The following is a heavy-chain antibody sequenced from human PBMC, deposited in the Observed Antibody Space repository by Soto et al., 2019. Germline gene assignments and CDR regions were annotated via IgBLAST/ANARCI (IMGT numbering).Heavy chain of an antibody. CDR1: GGSIRSGGYY. J-gene: IGHJ4*02. CDR2: FYYSGNT. D-gene: IGHD1-26*01. V-gene: IGHV4-31*03. CDR3: ARAMGAINYFDY. Sequence: QVQLQESRPGLVKPSQTLSLTCTVSGGSIRSGGYYWSWIRQHPGKGLEWIGYFYYSGNTYYNPTLKSRLTISGDTSKNQYSLNLSSVTAADTAVYYCARAMGAINYFDYWGQGTLVTVSS.